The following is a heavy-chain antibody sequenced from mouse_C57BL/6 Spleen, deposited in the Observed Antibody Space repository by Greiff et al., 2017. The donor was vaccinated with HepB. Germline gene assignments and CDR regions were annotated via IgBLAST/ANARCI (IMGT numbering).Heavy chain of an antibody. V-gene: IGHV1-69*01. CDR2: IDPSDSYT. Sequence: VQLQQSGAELVMLGASVKLSCKASGYTFTSYWMHWVKQRPGQGLEWIGEIDPSDSYTNYNQKFKGKSTLTVDKSSSTAYMQLSSLTSEDSAVYYCASGNYGNLYAMDYWGQGTSVTVSS. D-gene: IGHD2-1*01. CDR3: ASGNYGNLYAMDY. CDR1: GYTFTSYW. J-gene: IGHJ4*01.